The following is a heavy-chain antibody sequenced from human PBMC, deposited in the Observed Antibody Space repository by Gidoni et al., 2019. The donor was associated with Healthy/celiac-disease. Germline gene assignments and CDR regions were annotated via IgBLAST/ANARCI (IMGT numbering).Heavy chain of an antibody. D-gene: IGHD4-4*01. Sequence: EVQLVESGGVVVQPGGSLRLSCAASGFTFDDYAMHWVRQAPGKGLEWVSLISWDGGSTYYADSVKGRFTISRDNSKNSLYLQMNSLRAEDTALYYCAKGPSVSADQLFDYWGQGTLVTVSS. CDR2: ISWDGGST. V-gene: IGHV3-43D*03. CDR3: AKGPSVSADQLFDY. CDR1: GFTFDDYA. J-gene: IGHJ4*02.